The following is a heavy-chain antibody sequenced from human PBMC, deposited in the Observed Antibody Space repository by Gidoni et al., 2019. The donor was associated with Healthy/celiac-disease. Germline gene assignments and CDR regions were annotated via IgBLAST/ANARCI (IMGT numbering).Heavy chain of an antibody. CDR1: GGSISSYY. CDR2: IYYSGST. D-gene: IGHD6-13*01. J-gene: IGHJ6*02. Sequence: PGLVKPSETLSLTCTASGGSISSYYWSWIRQPPGKGLEWIGYIYYSGSTNYNPSLKSRVTISVDTSKNQFSLKLSSVTAADTAVYYCARLAITRNPLAAAASNPYYYYGMDVWGQGTTVTVS. V-gene: IGHV4-59*08. CDR3: ARLAITRNPLAAAASNPYYYYGMDV.